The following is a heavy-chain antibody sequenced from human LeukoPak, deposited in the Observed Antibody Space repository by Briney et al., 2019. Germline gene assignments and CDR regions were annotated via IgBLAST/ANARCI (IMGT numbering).Heavy chain of an antibody. CDR3: ASEGIEYGTSWDY. CDR2: IYYSGST. Sequence: SETLSLTCTVSGGSISSYYWGWIRQPPGKGLEWIGSIYYSGSTYYNPSLKSRVTISVDTSKNQFSLKLSSVTAADTAVYYCASEGIEYGTSWDYWGQGTLVTVSS. D-gene: IGHD6-6*01. J-gene: IGHJ4*02. CDR1: GGSISSYY. V-gene: IGHV4-39*07.